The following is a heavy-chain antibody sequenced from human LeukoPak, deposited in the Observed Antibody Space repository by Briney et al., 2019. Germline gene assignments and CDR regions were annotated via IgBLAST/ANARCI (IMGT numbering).Heavy chain of an antibody. CDR1: GFTFSDYT. CDR3: ARAVAADF. D-gene: IGHD6-19*01. V-gene: IGHV3-48*02. Sequence: GGSLTLSCTASGFTFSDYTMNWVRQAPGKGLAWVSSISSTSSTIDYAHSVKGRFTISRDNAKNSLYLQMNSLRDEDAAVYYCARAVAADFWGQGTQATVSS. J-gene: IGHJ4*02. CDR2: ISSTSSTI.